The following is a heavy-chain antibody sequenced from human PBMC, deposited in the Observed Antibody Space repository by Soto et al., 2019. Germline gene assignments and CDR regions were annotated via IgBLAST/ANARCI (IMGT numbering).Heavy chain of an antibody. D-gene: IGHD3-10*01. V-gene: IGHV3-30*03. CDR3: ATWFGAVDY. CDR2: ISDDGSNN. Sequence: QVQLVESGGGVVQPGRSLRLSCAASGFTFSSYGMHWVRQATGKGLEWVAVISDDGSNNYYADSVKGRFTISRDNSKNKLYLQMNSLRAEDTAVYYCATWFGAVDYCCQGALGSVSS. CDR1: GFTFSSYG. J-gene: IGHJ4*02.